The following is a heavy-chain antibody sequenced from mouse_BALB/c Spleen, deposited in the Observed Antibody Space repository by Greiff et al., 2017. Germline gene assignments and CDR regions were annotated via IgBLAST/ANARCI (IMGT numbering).Heavy chain of an antibody. Sequence: EVKVVESGGGLVQPGGSRKLSCAASGFTFSSFGMHWVRQAPEKGLEWVAYISSGSSTIYYADTVKGRFTISRDNPKNTLFLQMTSLRSEDTAMYYCARNYGSRFDYWGQGTTLTVSS. V-gene: IGHV5-17*02. J-gene: IGHJ2*01. CDR2: ISSGSSTI. CDR1: GFTFSSFG. CDR3: ARNYGSRFDY. D-gene: IGHD1-1*01.